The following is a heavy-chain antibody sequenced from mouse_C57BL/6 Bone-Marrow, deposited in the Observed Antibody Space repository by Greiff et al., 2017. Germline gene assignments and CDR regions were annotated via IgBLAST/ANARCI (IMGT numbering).Heavy chain of an antibody. Sequence: QVQLQQSGPELVKPGASVKLSCKASGYTFTSYGINWVKQRPGQGLEWIGWIYPRDGSTNYNEKFKDKATLTVDTSSSTAYMEPHTLKSEDSAVSFCARLEFDGSSGDWYFDDWGKGTTVTVSS. D-gene: IGHD1-1*01. CDR1: GYTFTSYG. CDR2: IYPRDGST. J-gene: IGHJ1*03. V-gene: IGHV1-85*01. CDR3: ARLEFDGSSGDWYFDD.